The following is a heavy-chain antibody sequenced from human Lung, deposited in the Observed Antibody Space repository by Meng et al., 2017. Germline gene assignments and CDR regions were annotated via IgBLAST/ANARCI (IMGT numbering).Heavy chain of an antibody. Sequence: GGSLRLSCVASGFTFNKYAMSWVRQAPGKGLEWVSTLSTRGTVTYYADSVRGRFTISRDNSKNRLSLRMDSLRAEDTALYYCAKDDDDAFDFWGQGTMVTVSS. CDR1: GFTFNKYA. J-gene: IGHJ3*01. CDR3: AKDDDDAFDF. V-gene: IGHV3-23*01. CDR2: LSTRGTVT.